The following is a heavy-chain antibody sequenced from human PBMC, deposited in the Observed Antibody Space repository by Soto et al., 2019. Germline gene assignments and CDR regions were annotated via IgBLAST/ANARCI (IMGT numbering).Heavy chain of an antibody. CDR3: ARSLLQGDF. CDR1: GYTFIHYY. CDR2: INPNGGST. D-gene: IGHD2-21*01. V-gene: IGHV1-46*01. J-gene: IGHJ4*02. Sequence: QVQLVQSGAEVKKPGVSVKISCKASGYTFIHYYIHWVRQAPGQGLEWMAIINPNGGSTNYAQKFQGTVTVTSATSTTTVSMELNSLESDDTAVYFCARSLLQGDFWGQGTLVTVSS.